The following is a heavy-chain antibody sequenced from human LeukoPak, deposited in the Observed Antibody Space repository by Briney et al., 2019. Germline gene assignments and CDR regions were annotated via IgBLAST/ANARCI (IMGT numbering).Heavy chain of an antibody. J-gene: IGHJ4*02. D-gene: IGHD3-22*01. CDR3: ARGTGYYGSSGYYYWGNY. Sequence: ASVKVSYKASGYTFTSYDINWVRQATGQGLEWMGWMNPNSGNTGYAQKFQGRVTMTRNTSISTAYMELSSLRSEDTAVYYCARGTGYYGSSGYYYWGNYWGQGTLVTVSS. CDR2: MNPNSGNT. V-gene: IGHV1-8*01. CDR1: GYTFTSYD.